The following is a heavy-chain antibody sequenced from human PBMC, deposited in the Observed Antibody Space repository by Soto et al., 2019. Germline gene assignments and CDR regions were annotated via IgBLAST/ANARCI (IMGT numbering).Heavy chain of an antibody. CDR1: GGSIISGGYY. D-gene: IGHD3-10*02. Sequence: SETLSLTCTVSGGSIISGGYYWSLVRQHPGKGLEWIGYIYYSGSTYYNPSLKSRVTISVDTSKNRFSLKLSFVTAADTAVYYCARGPRIGVFGELWYWFDPWGQGTLVTVSS. V-gene: IGHV4-31*03. CDR2: IYYSGST. J-gene: IGHJ5*02. CDR3: ARGPRIGVFGELWYWFDP.